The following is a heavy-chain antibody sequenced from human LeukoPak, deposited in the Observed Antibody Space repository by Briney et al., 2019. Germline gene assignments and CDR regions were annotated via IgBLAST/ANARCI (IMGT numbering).Heavy chain of an antibody. Sequence: SVRVSCKTSGGLSNNYPSSWVRQAPGQGREGMGSIIPIFTTPTYGQKFQGRVTITVDKSTSITYMDLSGLRSEDTAVYYCATDCVNGVCHVTDDPFETWGQGTMVTVSS. J-gene: IGHJ3*02. CDR2: IIPIFTTP. CDR1: GGLSNNYP. V-gene: IGHV1-69*06. CDR3: ATDCVNGVCHVTDDPFET. D-gene: IGHD2-8*01.